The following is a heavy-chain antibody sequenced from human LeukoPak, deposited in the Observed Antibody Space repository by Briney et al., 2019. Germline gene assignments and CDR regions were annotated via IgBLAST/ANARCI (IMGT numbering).Heavy chain of an antibody. J-gene: IGHJ4*02. CDR2: ISYDGSNK. CDR1: GFTFSSYA. Sequence: GGSLRLSCAAFGFTFSSYAMHWVRQAPGKGLEWVAVISYDGSNKYYADSVKGRFTISRDNSKNTLYLQMNSLRAEDTAVYYCAREEMAFDYWGQGTLVTVSS. D-gene: IGHD5-24*01. CDR3: AREEMAFDY. V-gene: IGHV3-30-3*01.